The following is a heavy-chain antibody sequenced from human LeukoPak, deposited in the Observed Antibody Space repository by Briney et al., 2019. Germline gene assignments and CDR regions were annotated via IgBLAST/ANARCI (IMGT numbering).Heavy chain of an antibody. D-gene: IGHD1-1*01. J-gene: IGHJ2*01. CDR2: IYTSGST. V-gene: IGHV4-4*07. CDR1: GGSISSYY. CDR3: ARDLERWSTHWYFDL. Sequence: SETLSLTCTVSGGSISSYYWSWIRQPAGKGLEWIGRIYTSGSTNYNPSLKGRVTMSVDTSKNQFSLKLSSVTAADTAVYYCARDLERWSTHWYFDLWGRGTLVTVSS.